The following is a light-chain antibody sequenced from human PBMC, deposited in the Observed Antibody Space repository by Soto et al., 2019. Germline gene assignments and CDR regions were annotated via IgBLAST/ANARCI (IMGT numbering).Light chain of an antibody. CDR3: QHYYSVPWT. J-gene: IGKJ1*01. CDR2: WAS. Sequence: DIVMTQSPDSLAVFLGERATINCKYSQSILYISKNNNYLAWYQQKPGQPPKLLIHWASTRESGVPDRFSGSGSGTDFTLTISILRAEDVAVYYCQHYYSVPWTFGQGTKVEIK. V-gene: IGKV4-1*01. CDR1: QSILYISKNNNY.